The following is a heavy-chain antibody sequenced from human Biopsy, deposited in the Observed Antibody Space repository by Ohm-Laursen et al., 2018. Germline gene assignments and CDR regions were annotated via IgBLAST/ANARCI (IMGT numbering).Heavy chain of an antibody. V-gene: IGHV4-61*01. CDR1: GDSLTSGPEN. J-gene: IGHJ4*02. D-gene: IGHD5-18*01. CDR2: IYSGGNT. Sequence: SETPSLACSVSGDSLTSGPENWSWIRQSPGQGLEYIGFIYSGGNTNYNPSLKNRVTMSVDTSKNQFYLKLYSVTAADTAVYFCARGSSYGYDFDYWGQGTLVAVSS. CDR3: ARGSSYGYDFDY.